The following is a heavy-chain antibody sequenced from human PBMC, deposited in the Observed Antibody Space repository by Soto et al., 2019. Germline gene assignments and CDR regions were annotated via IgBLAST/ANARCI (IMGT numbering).Heavy chain of an antibody. CDR1: GYSFTSYF. CDR2: IYPGDSDT. J-gene: IGHJ4*02. CDR3: ASQDGSSWPPYAH. Sequence: PGESLKISCKGSGYSFTSYFIGWVRQMPGKGLEWMGIIYPGDSDTRYSPSFQGQVTISADKSISTAYLQWSSLKASDTAMYYCASQDGSSWPPYAHWGQGTQVTVPQ. D-gene: IGHD6-13*01. V-gene: IGHV5-51*01.